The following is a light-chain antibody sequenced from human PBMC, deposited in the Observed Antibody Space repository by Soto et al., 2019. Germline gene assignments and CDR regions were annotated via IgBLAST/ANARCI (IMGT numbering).Light chain of an antibody. CDR1: QSISSY. CDR3: KQCYSNPGA. V-gene: IGKV1-39*01. J-gene: IGKJ1*01. Sequence: PLSQSASSLSASVGHRVPITCRASQSISSYLNWYQQKPGKAHKLLIYAAYSLQSGVQSRFSGSGSGTDFTLTIRSLQPDDFATYYCKQCYSNPGAFGQGTKVDIK. CDR2: AAY.